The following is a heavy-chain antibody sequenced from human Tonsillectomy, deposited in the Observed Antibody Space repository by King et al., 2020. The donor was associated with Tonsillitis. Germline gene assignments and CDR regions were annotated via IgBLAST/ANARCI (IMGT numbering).Heavy chain of an antibody. CDR1: GGSFSGYY. J-gene: IGHJ4*02. CDR2: INHSGST. Sequence: VQLQQWGAGLLKPSETLSLTCGVYGGSFSGYYWSWIRQPPGKGLEWIGEINHSGSTNYNPSLKSRVTISLDTSKNQFSLKLNSVTAADTAVYYCARGRRRAAADWGQGTLVTVSS. V-gene: IGHV4-34*01. D-gene: IGHD6-13*01. CDR3: ARGRRRAAAD.